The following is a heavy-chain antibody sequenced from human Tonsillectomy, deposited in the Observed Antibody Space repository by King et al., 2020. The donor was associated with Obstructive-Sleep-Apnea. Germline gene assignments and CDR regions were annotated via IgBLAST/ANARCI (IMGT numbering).Heavy chain of an antibody. CDR1: VLNFNNFG. V-gene: IGHV3-30*18. CDR2: ISDYGSNT. D-gene: IGHD5-24*01. J-gene: IGHJ4*02. CDR3: AKNLGDGYNN. Sequence: VQLVESGGGGVQPGRSLRLSCGASVLNFNNFGMHWVRQAPGKGLELVVAISDYGSNTYYADSLKGRFTISRDNSKNTLYLQMNSLRNEDTAVYYCAKNLGDGYNNWGQGTLVTVSS.